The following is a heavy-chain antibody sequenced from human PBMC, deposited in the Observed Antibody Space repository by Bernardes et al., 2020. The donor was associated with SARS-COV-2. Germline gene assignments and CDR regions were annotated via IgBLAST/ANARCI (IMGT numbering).Heavy chain of an antibody. CDR3: ARGSHNLDY. Sequence: WGSLRLSCAASGFTFSSYGMHWFRQALGKGLEWVAVIWYDGSNKYYADSVKGRFTISRDNSKNTLYLQMNSLRAEDTAVYYCARGSHNLDYWGQGTLVTVSS. CDR2: IWYDGSNK. J-gene: IGHJ4*02. CDR1: GFTFSSYG. D-gene: IGHD1-1*01. V-gene: IGHV3-33*01.